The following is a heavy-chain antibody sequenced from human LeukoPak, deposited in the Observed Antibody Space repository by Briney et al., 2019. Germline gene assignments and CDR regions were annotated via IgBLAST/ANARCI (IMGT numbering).Heavy chain of an antibody. Sequence: PSGTLSLTCAVYGGSFSGYYWSWIRQPPGKGLEWIGEINHSGSTNYNPSLKSRVTISVDTSKNQFSLKLSSVTAADTAVYYCARRSSGRMVDYWGQGTLVTVSS. D-gene: IGHD6-25*01. CDR3: ARRSSGRMVDY. V-gene: IGHV4-34*01. CDR2: INHSGST. CDR1: GGSFSGYY. J-gene: IGHJ4*02.